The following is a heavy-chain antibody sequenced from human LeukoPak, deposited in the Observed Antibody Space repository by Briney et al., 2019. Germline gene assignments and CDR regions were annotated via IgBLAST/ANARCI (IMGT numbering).Heavy chain of an antibody. CDR3: ARFITMVRGVMGDNWFDP. V-gene: IGHV1-18*01. CDR1: GYTFNTYG. CDR2: ISPYNGNT. Sequence: ASVKLSCKPSGYTFNTYGITWVRQAPGQGLEWMGWISPYNGNTNYAQKLQGRVTMTTDTSTSTAYMELRSLRSDDTAVYYCARFITMVRGVMGDNWFDPWGQGTLVTVSS. J-gene: IGHJ5*02. D-gene: IGHD3-10*01.